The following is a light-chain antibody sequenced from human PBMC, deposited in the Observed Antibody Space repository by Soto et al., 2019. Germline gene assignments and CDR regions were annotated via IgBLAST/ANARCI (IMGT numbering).Light chain of an antibody. CDR2: DAS. V-gene: IGKV3-11*01. CDR1: ESVSSY. CDR3: QQRSNWPRT. J-gene: IGKJ4*01. Sequence: ENVLPQSPATLSLSPRERATLSCRASESVSSYLVWYQQKPGQAPRLLIYDASNRATGIPARFSGSGSGTDFPLTISSLELEDFAVYYCQQRSNWPRTFGGGTKVDI.